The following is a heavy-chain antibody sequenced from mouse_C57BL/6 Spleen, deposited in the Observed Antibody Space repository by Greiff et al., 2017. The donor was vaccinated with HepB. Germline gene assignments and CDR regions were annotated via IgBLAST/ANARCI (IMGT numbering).Heavy chain of an antibody. J-gene: IGHJ4*01. Sequence: QVQLQQSGAELVRPGASVTLSCKASGYTFTDYEMHWVKQTPVHGLEWIGAIDPETGGTAYNQKFKGKAILTADKSSSTAYMELRSLTSEDSAVYYCTRSDTTVVTYYYAMDYWGQGTSVTVSS. CDR3: TRSDTTVVTYYYAMDY. V-gene: IGHV1-15*01. D-gene: IGHD1-1*01. CDR2: IDPETGGT. CDR1: GYTFTDYE.